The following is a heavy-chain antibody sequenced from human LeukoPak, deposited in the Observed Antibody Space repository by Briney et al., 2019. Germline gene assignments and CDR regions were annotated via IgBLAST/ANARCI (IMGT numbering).Heavy chain of an antibody. Sequence: GSSVKVYCKASGGTFSSYAISWVRQAPGQGLEWMGGIIPIFGTANYAQKFQGRVTITADESTSTAYMELSSLRSEDTAVYYCARVTIFGVTKQFDYWGQGTLVTVSS. D-gene: IGHD3-3*01. V-gene: IGHV1-69*01. CDR3: ARVTIFGVTKQFDY. CDR1: GGTFSSYA. J-gene: IGHJ4*02. CDR2: IIPIFGTA.